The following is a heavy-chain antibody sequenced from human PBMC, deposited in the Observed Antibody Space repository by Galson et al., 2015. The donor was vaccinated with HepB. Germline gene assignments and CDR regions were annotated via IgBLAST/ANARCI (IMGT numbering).Heavy chain of an antibody. V-gene: IGHV4-39*01. CDR3: ARHPQGPWFDP. J-gene: IGHJ5*02. CDR1: GGSISSDNYY. CDR2: IYSSGTT. Sequence: ETLSLTCTVSGGSISSDNYYWAWVRQPPGKGLEWIGSIYSSGTTYYSTSLESRVTISADTSKNQFSVKLSSVTAADTAVYYCARHPQGPWFDPWGQGTLVTVSS.